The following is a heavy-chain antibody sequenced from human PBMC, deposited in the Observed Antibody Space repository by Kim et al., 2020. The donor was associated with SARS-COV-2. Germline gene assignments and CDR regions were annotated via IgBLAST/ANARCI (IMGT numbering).Heavy chain of an antibody. J-gene: IGHJ4*02. CDR2: ISYDGSNK. CDR3: ASLGKFGELFLKNFDY. Sequence: GGSLRLSCAASGFTFSSYAMHWVRQAPGKGLEWVAVISYDGSNKYYADSVKGRFTISRDNSKNTLYLQMNSLRAEDTAVYYCASLGKFGELFLKNFDYWGQGTLVTVSS. V-gene: IGHV3-30-3*01. D-gene: IGHD3-10*01. CDR1: GFTFSSYA.